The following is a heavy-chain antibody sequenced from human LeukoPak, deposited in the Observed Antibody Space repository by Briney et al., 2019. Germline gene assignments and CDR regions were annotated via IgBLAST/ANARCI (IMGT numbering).Heavy chain of an antibody. CDR1: GFTFSSYA. J-gene: IGHJ6*02. CDR3: ARDRWFWSGYTYGMDV. D-gene: IGHD3-3*01. V-gene: IGHV3-21*01. CDR2: ISSSSSYI. Sequence: GGSLRLSCAASGFTFSSYAMSWVRQAPGKGLEWVSSISSSSSYIYYADSVKGRFTISRDNSKNTLYLQMNSLRGEDTAVYYCARDRWFWSGYTYGMDVWGQGTTVTVSS.